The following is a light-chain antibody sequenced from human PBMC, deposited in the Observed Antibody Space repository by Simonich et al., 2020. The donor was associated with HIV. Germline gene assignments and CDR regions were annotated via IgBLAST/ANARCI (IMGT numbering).Light chain of an antibody. Sequence: EIVLTQSPATLSLSPGERATLSCRASQSVSSYLAWYQQKPGQAPRLLIYDASHRDTGIPSRCSGSGSGTDFTLTISSLEPEDFAVYYCQQRSNWPPLTFGGGTKVEIK. CDR1: QSVSSY. J-gene: IGKJ4*01. CDR3: QQRSNWPPLT. CDR2: DAS. V-gene: IGKV3-11*01.